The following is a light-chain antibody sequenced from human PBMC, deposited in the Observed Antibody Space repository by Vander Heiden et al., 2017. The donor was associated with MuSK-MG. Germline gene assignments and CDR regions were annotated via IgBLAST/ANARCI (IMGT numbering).Light chain of an antibody. CDR3: QQFNNSPT. V-gene: IGKV3-15*01. J-gene: IGKJ5*01. Sequence: EIVMTQSPATLSVSPGERATLSCRASQSISNNLAWYQQRPGQAPSLLIYDASTRATGVPARFSGSGSGTEFTLTISSLQSEDFAVYYCQQFNNSPTFGQGTRLEIK. CDR1: QSISNN. CDR2: DAS.